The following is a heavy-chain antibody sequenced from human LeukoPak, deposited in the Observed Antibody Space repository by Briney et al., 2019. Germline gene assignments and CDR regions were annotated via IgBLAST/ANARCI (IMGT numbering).Heavy chain of an antibody. Sequence: GGSLRLSCAASGFTFSSYWMSWVRQAPGKGLEWVANIKQDGSEKYYVDSVKGRFTISRDNAKNSLYLQTNSLRAEDTAVYYCARDLGSSSWVSDYWGQGTLVTVSS. CDR2: IKQDGSEK. V-gene: IGHV3-7*01. J-gene: IGHJ4*02. CDR1: GFTFSSYW. CDR3: ARDLGSSSWVSDY. D-gene: IGHD6-13*01.